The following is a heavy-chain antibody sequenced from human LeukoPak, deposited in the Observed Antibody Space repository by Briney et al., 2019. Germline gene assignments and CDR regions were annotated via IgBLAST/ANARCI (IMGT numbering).Heavy chain of an antibody. V-gene: IGHV3-48*03. CDR1: GFTFSSYE. D-gene: IGHD2-2*01. Sequence: PGGSLRLSCAASGFTFSSYEMNWVRQAPGKGLEWVSYISSSGSTIYYADSVKGRFTISRDNAKNSLYLQMNSLRAEDTAVYYCARDQLLAPYYYYGMDVWGQGTTVTVSS. J-gene: IGHJ6*02. CDR3: ARDQLLAPYYYYGMDV. CDR2: ISSSGSTI.